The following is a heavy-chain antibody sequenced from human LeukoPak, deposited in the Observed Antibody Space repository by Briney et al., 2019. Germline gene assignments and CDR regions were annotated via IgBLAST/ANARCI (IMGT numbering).Heavy chain of an antibody. CDR2: MNPNSGNT. Sequence: ASVKVSCKASGYTFTSYDINWVRQATGQGLEWMGWMNPNSGNTGYAQKFQGRVTITRNTSISTAYMELSSLRSDDTAVYYCARGPVYDYVWGSYRYGGYNWFDPWGQGTLVTVSS. CDR1: GYTFTSYD. J-gene: IGHJ5*02. CDR3: ARGPVYDYVWGSYRYGGYNWFDP. D-gene: IGHD3-16*02. V-gene: IGHV1-8*03.